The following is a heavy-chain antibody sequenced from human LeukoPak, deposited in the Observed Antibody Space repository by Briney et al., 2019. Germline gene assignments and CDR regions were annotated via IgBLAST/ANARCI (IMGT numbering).Heavy chain of an antibody. CDR3: ARDPGFFYYGMDV. CDR1: GGTFSSYA. Sequence: SVKVSCKASGGTFSSYAISWVRQAPGQGLEWMGRIIPILGIANYAQKFQGRVTITANKSTSTAYMELSSLRSEDTAVYYCARDPGFFYYGMDVWGQGTTVTVSS. D-gene: IGHD3-10*01. J-gene: IGHJ6*02. V-gene: IGHV1-69*04. CDR2: IIPILGIA.